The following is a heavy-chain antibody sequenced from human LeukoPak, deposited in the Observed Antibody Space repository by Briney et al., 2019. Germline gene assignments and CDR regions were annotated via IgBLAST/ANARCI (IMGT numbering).Heavy chain of an antibody. CDR3: ARWNNDVLTGYYDSFDY. V-gene: IGHV4-61*02. J-gene: IGHJ4*02. CDR1: GGSISSGPYY. CDR2: IYPSGAT. D-gene: IGHD3-9*01. Sequence: SQTLSLTCSVSGGSISSGPYYWGWIRQPAGKGLEWIGRIYPSGATNYNPSLKSRVTISMDTSANQFSLKLNSVTAADTAVYFCARWNNDVLTGYYDSFDYWGQGILVTVSS.